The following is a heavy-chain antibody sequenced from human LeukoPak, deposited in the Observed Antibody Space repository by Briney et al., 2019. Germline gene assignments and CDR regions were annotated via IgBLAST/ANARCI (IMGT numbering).Heavy chain of an antibody. D-gene: IGHD3-16*01. CDR2: ISAYNGNT. CDR3: ARSEKPGDYVWGSPPSGWFDP. J-gene: IGHJ5*02. Sequence: ASVKVSSTASGYTFTSYGISWVRQAPGQGLEWMGWISAYNGNTNYAQKLQGRVTITTDTSTSTAYMELRSLRSDDTAVYYCARSEKPGDYVWGSPPSGWFDPWGQGTLVSVSS. CDR1: GYTFTSYG. V-gene: IGHV1-18*01.